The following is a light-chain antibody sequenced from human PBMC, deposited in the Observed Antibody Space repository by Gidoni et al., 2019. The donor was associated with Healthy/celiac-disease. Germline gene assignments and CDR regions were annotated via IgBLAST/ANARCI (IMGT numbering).Light chain of an antibody. CDR3: QQYYTTPYT. V-gene: IGKV4-1*01. Sequence: DIVMTQSPASLSVSLGERATINCKSSQSVLYSSNNKNFLAWYQQKPGQPPKLLIYWTSTRGSGVPDRFSGSGSGTDFTLTISSLQAEDVAVYYCQQYYTTPYTFGQGSKLEIK. CDR1: QSVLYSSNNKNF. J-gene: IGKJ2*01. CDR2: WTS.